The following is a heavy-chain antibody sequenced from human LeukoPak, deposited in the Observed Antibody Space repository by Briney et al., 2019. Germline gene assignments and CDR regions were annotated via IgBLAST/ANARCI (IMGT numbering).Heavy chain of an antibody. Sequence: GGSLRLSCAASGFSFSSYEMNWVRQAPGKGLEWVSYISSSGSTIYYADSVKGRFTISRDNSKNTLYLQMGSLRAEDMAVYYCARLVGGSYSDYWGQGTLVTVSS. CDR3: ARLVGGSYSDY. D-gene: IGHD1-26*01. J-gene: IGHJ4*02. CDR2: ISSSGSTI. V-gene: IGHV3-48*03. CDR1: GFSFSSYE.